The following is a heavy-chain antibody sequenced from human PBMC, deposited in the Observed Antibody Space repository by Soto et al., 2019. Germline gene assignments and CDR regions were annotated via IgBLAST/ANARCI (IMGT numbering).Heavy chain of an antibody. CDR3: ARRGSGSYYDY. J-gene: IGHJ4*02. Sequence: EVQLLESGGGLVQPGGSLRLSCAASGFTFSSYAMRWVRQAPVKGLEWVSAISGSGGSTYYADSVKGRFTISRDNSKNTLYLQMNSLRAADTGVYYCARRGSGSYYDYWGQGTLVTVSS. V-gene: IGHV3-23*01. CDR2: ISGSGGST. CDR1: GFTFSSYA. D-gene: IGHD1-26*01.